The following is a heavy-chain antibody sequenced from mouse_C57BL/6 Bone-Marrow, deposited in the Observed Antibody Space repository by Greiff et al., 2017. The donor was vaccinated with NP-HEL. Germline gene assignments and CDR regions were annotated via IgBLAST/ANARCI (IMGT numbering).Heavy chain of an antibody. V-gene: IGHV1-64*01. CDR2: IHPNSGST. D-gene: IGHD1-1*01. CDR1: GYTFTSYW. J-gene: IGHJ1*03. CDR3: ARGPYYGSSYWYFDV. Sequence: QVQLQQPGAELVKPGASVKLSCKASGYTFTSYWMPWVKQRPGQGLEWIGMIHPNSGSTNYNEKFKSKATLTVDKSSSTAYMQLSSLTSEDSAVYYCARGPYYGSSYWYFDVWATGTTVTVSS.